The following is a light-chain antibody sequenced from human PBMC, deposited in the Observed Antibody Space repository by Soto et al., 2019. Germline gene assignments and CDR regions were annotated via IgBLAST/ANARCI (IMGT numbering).Light chain of an antibody. V-gene: IGKV3-20*01. CDR1: QSVSSTY. CDR3: QQYGSSPFT. Sequence: EIVLTQSPGTLSLSPGERATLSCRASQSVSSTYFAWYQQKPGQAPRLLIYGASSRATGIPDRFSGSGSGTDFTLTITRLEPEDVAVYYCQQYGSSPFTFGPGTKVDIK. CDR2: GAS. J-gene: IGKJ3*01.